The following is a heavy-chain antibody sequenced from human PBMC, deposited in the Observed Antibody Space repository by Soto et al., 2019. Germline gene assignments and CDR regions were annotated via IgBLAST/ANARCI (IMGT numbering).Heavy chain of an antibody. Sequence: EVQLLESGGGLVQPGGSLRLSCAASGFTFSSYAMSCVRQSPGKWLEWVSVISGSGDSTYYADSVKGRFTISRDNSKHHLYLQMYSLRAENTAVYYCARLSSVWYFDYWGQVNLDTVSS. D-gene: IGHD6-19*01. CDR1: GFTFSSYA. CDR3: ARLSSVWYFDY. J-gene: IGHJ4*02. CDR2: ISGSGDST. V-gene: IGHV3-23*01.